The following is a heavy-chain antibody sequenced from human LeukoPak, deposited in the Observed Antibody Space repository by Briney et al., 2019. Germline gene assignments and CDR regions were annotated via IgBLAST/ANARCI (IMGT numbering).Heavy chain of an antibody. J-gene: IGHJ4*02. CDR3: AKGPKYYYDSSGYTVGDY. Sequence: QSGGSLRLSCAASGFTFSSNAMSWVRQAPGKGLEWVSAISGSGGSTYYADSVKGRFTISRDNSKNTLYLQMNSLRAEDTAVYYCAKGPKYYYDSSGYTVGDYWGQGTLVTVSS. V-gene: IGHV3-23*01. CDR2: ISGSGGST. CDR1: GFTFSSNA. D-gene: IGHD3-22*01.